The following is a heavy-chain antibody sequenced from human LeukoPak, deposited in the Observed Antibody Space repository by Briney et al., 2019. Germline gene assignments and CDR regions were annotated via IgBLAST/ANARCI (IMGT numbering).Heavy chain of an antibody. CDR2: IYYSGSA. CDR3: AREVNLNWFDP. V-gene: IGHV4-39*02. J-gene: IGHJ5*02. D-gene: IGHD1-14*01. Sequence: PSETLSLTCTVSGGSISSSSYYWGWLRQPPGKGLEWIGSIYYSGSAYYNPSLKSRVTISVDTSKNQFSLKLSSVTAADTAVYYCAREVNLNWFDPWGQGTLVTVSS. CDR1: GGSISSSSYY.